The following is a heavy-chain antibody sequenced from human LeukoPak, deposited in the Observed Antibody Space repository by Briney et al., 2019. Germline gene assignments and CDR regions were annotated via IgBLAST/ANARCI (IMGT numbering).Heavy chain of an antibody. CDR3: ARSAYYDSSGYSPRFDY. CDR1: GGSFSGYY. V-gene: IGHV4-34*01. Sequence: KPSETLSLTCAVYGGSFSGYYWSWIHQPPGKGPEWIGEINHSGSTNYNPSLKSRVTISVDTSKNQFSLKLSSVTAADTAVYYCARSAYYDSSGYSPRFDYWGQGTLVTVSS. CDR2: INHSGST. D-gene: IGHD3-22*01. J-gene: IGHJ4*02.